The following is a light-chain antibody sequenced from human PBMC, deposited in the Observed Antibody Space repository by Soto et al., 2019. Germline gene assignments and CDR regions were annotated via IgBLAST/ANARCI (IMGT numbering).Light chain of an antibody. CDR2: GVS. V-gene: IGKV3-20*01. Sequence: EIVLTQSPDTLSLSPGERAILSCRASQSVTSSYLAWYQQKPGQAPRLLMYGVSNRATGIPDRFSGTGSGTDFTLTISRLEPEDFAVYYCQQYGSSPRGYTFGQGTKVDIK. CDR3: QQYGSSPRGYT. J-gene: IGKJ2*01. CDR1: QSVTSSY.